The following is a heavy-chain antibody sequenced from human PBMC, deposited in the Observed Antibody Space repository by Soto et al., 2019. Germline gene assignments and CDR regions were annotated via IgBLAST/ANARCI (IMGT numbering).Heavy chain of an antibody. V-gene: IGHV4-31*03. D-gene: IGHD1-26*01. J-gene: IGHJ4*02. CDR1: GGSISSGGYY. CDR3: ARIGGATKEAPVDY. CDR2: IYYSGST. Sequence: PSETLSLTCTVSGGSISSGGYYWSWIRQHPGKGLEWIGYIYYSGSTYYNPSLKSRVTISVDTSKNQFSLKLSSVTAADTAVYYCARIGGATKEAPVDYWGQGTLVTVSS.